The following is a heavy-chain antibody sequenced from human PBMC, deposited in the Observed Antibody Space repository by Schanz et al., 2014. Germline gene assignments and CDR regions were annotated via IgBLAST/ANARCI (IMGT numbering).Heavy chain of an antibody. D-gene: IGHD4-17*01. CDR2: MSPNSGNT. CDR1: GYTFTSYD. CDR3: ARDHSVTTFDY. J-gene: IGHJ4*02. V-gene: IGHV1-8*01. Sequence: EVKKPGASVKVSCKASGYTFTSYDINWLRQATGQGLEWMGWMSPNSGNTGYAQKFQGRVTMTSNTYISTADMELSSLRSEDTAGYYCARDHSVTTFDYGAQGTLV.